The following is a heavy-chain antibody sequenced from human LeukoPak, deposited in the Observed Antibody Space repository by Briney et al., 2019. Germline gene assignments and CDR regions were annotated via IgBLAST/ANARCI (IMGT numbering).Heavy chain of an antibody. CDR2: INHSGST. D-gene: IGHD5-18*01. V-gene: IGHV4-34*01. CDR3: ARRGYTYGWGWFDP. J-gene: IGHJ5*02. Sequence: PSETLSLTCAVCGGSFSDYYWSWIRQPPGKGLEWIGEINHSGSTNYNPSLKSRVTISVDTSKNQFSLKVNSVTAADTAVYYCARRGYTYGWGWFDPWGQGTLVTVSS. CDR1: GGSFSDYY.